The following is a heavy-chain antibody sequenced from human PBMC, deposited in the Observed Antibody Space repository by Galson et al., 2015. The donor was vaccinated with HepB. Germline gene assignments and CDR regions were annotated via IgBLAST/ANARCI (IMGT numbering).Heavy chain of an antibody. V-gene: IGHV6-1*01. CDR3: ARATSERGDIWFGESTIDY. J-gene: IGHJ4*02. Sequence: CAISGDSVSSNSAAWNWIRQSPSRGLEWLGRTYYRSKWYNDYAVSVKSRITINPDTPKNQFSLQLNSVTPEDTAVYYCARATSERGDIWFGESTIDYWGQGTLVTVSS. D-gene: IGHD3-10*01. CDR2: TYYRSKWYN. CDR1: GDSVSSNSAA.